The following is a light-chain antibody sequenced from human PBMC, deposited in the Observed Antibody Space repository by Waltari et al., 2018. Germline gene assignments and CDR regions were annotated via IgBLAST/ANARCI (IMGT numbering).Light chain of an antibody. Sequence: VIVTQSPAPLSWSPAERATLSCSASQSVSSYLAWYQQKPGQAPRLLIYGASSRATGIPDRFSGSGSGTEFTLTISSLEPEDFAVYYCQKYSSSPYSFGQGTKVEIK. J-gene: IGKJ2*03. CDR2: GAS. V-gene: IGKV3-20*01. CDR3: QKYSSSPYS. CDR1: QSVSSY.